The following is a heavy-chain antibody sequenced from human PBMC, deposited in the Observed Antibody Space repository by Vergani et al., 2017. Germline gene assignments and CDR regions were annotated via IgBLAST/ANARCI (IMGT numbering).Heavy chain of an antibody. V-gene: IGHV3-9*01. D-gene: IGHD4-23*01. J-gene: IGHJ4*02. CDR2: ISWNSGSI. Sequence: EVQLVESGGGLVQPGRSLRLSCAASGFTFDDYAMHWVRQAPGKGLEWVSGISWNSGSIGYADSVKGRFTISRDNAKNSLYLQMNSLRAEDTAVYYCARDLRRWVKDFDYWGQGTLVTVSS. CDR1: GFTFDDYA. CDR3: ARDLRRWVKDFDY.